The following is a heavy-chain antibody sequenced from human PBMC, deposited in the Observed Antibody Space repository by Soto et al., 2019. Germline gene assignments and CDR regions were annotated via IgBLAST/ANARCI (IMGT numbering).Heavy chain of an antibody. V-gene: IGHV3-33*01. D-gene: IGHD1-1*01. CDR1: GFLFSRFG. CDR3: AGDDEYDDNGLDY. Sequence: QVQLVESGGGVVQPGTSLRLYCAASGFLFSRFGMHWVRQGPGKGLEWVAVIVNHGGRKDYADSVRGRFTISRDNSRNALFLEMRSLRVEDTAIYYCAGDDEYDDNGLDYWGQGTLVPVSS. J-gene: IGHJ4*02. CDR2: IVNHGGRK.